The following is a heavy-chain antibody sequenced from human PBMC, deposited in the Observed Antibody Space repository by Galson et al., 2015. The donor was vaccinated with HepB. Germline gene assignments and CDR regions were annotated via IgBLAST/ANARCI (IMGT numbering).Heavy chain of an antibody. D-gene: IGHD5-12*01. CDR2: ISGSGGST. CDR3: AKEADRAGYDSFDY. CDR1: GFTFSRYA. V-gene: IGHV3-23*01. Sequence: SLRLSCAASGFTFSRYAMTWLRQAPGKGLEWVSTISGSGGSTYYADSVKGRFTISRDNSKNTLYLQMNSLSAEDTAVYYCAKEADRAGYDSFDYWGQGTLVTVSS. J-gene: IGHJ4*02.